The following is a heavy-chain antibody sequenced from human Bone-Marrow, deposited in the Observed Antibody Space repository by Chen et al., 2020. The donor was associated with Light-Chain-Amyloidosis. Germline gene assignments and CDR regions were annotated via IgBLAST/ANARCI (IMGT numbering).Heavy chain of an antibody. D-gene: IGHD2-15*01. CDR1: GFRIGGYW. Sequence: EVKLVESGGGLVQPGGSLRLSCTASGFRIGGYWMHWVRRVPGTGLVWVSRISNDGKVISYADSVKGRFTISRDNVKNTLYLQMDSLRAEDTAIYYCVRDLFSGDDPDTWDYFDSWGQGTLVTVSS. V-gene: IGHV3-74*01. J-gene: IGHJ4*02. CDR3: VRDLFSGDDPDTWDYFDS. CDR2: ISNDGKVI.